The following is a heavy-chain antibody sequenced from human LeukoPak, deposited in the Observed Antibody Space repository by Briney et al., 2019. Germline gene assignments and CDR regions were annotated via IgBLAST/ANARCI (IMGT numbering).Heavy chain of an antibody. J-gene: IGHJ3*02. V-gene: IGHV3-23*01. D-gene: IGHD2-15*01. CDR3: AKDGYCSAGGCFSANDAFDI. CDR2: ISGSGGST. CDR1: TFTFSSYG. Sequence: QSGGSLRLSCGASTFTFSSYGMSWVRQAPGKGLEWVSAISGSGGSTYYADSVKGRFTISRDNSKNSLYLQMNSLRAEDTAVYYCAKDGYCSAGGCFSANDAFDIWGQGTMVTVSS.